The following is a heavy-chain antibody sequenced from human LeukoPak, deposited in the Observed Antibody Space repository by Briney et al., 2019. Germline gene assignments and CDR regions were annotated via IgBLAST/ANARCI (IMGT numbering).Heavy chain of an antibody. CDR1: GGSISSSSYY. J-gene: IGHJ5*02. CDR3: ARLKRGYSSSWP. Sequence: SETLSLTCTVSGGSISSSSYYWGWIRQPPGTGLEWIGSIYYSGSIYYNPSLKSRVTISVDTSKYQFSLKLSSVTAADTAVYYCARLKRGYSSSWPWGQGTLVTVSS. CDR2: IYYSGSI. D-gene: IGHD6-13*01. V-gene: IGHV4-39*07.